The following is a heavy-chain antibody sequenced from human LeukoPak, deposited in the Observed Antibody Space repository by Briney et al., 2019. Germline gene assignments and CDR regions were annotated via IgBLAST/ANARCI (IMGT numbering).Heavy chain of an antibody. D-gene: IGHD4-11*01. CDR1: GFTFSSYA. CDR2: ISGSGGSM. J-gene: IGHJ5*02. Sequence: GGSLRLSCAASGFTFSSYAMSWVRQAPGKGLEWVSGISGSGGSMYYADSVKGRFTISRDNAKNTLYLQMNSLRAEDTAVYYCAGDWRYSNYVAANWFDPWGQGTLVTVSS. V-gene: IGHV3-23*01. CDR3: AGDWRYSNYVAANWFDP.